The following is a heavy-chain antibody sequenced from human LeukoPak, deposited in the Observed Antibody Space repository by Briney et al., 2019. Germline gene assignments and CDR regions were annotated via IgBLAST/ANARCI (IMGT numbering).Heavy chain of an antibody. CDR2: ISSSSSTI. D-gene: IGHD1-20*01. CDR1: GFTLCGYS. J-gene: IGHJ5*02. Sequence: GGSLRLSCAASGFTLCGYSMNWVRQAPGKGLEWVSYISSSSSTIYYADSVKGRFTISRDNAKNSLYLQMNSLRAEDTAVYYCARDPITGLPWVNWFDPWGQGTLVTVSS. CDR3: ARDPITGLPWVNWFDP. V-gene: IGHV3-48*04.